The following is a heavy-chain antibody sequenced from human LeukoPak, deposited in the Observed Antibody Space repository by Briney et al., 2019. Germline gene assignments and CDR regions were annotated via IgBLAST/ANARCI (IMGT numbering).Heavy chain of an antibody. CDR3: AKQSAGSAAWYSLHYDF. CDR2: INSDGSST. Sequence: GGSLRLSCAASGFTFSSYWMHWVRQAPGKGLVWVSRINSDGSSTSYADSVKGRFTISRDNSKDTLYLQMNGLRAEDTAVYFCAKQSAGSAAWYSLHYDFWGQGTLVTVSS. J-gene: IGHJ4*02. D-gene: IGHD6-13*01. CDR1: GFTFSSYW. V-gene: IGHV3-74*01.